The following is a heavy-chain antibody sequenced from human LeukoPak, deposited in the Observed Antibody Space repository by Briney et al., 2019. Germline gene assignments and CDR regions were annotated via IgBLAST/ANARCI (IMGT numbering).Heavy chain of an antibody. V-gene: IGHV1-18*04. J-gene: IGHJ6*04. Sequence: GASVKVSCKASGYTFTSYGISWVRQAPGQGLEWMGWISAYNGNTNYAQKLHGRVTMTTDTSTSTAYMELRSLRSDDTAVYYCARGGGSGYVSYYYYGMDVWGKGTTVTVSS. D-gene: IGHD5-12*01. CDR2: ISAYNGNT. CDR3: ARGGGSGYVSYYYYGMDV. CDR1: GYTFTSYG.